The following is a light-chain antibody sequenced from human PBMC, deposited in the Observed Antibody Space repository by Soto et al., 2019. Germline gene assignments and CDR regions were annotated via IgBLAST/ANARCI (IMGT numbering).Light chain of an antibody. CDR3: QQYNDWPLT. CDR2: GAS. Sequence: EIVMTQSPATLSVSPGERVTLSCRASQSVSSNLAWYQQKPGQAPRLLLYGASTRATGIPAWFSGSGSGTEFTLTISSLQSEDFEVYYCQQYNDWPLTFGQGTKVAIK. J-gene: IGKJ1*01. CDR1: QSVSSN. V-gene: IGKV3-15*01.